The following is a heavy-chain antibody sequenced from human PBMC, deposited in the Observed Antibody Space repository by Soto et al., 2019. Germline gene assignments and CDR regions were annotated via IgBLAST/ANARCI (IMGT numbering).Heavy chain of an antibody. D-gene: IGHD3-10*01. CDR1: GGSISSSNW. CDR3: ARDYYYGSGSYYHYYYYGMDV. CDR2: IYHSGST. J-gene: IGHJ6*02. V-gene: IGHV4-4*02. Sequence: SETLSLTCAVSGGSISSSNWWSWVRQPPGKGLEWYGEIYHSGSTNYNPSLKSRVTISVDKSKNQFSLKLSSVTAADTAVYYCARDYYYGSGSYYHYYYYGMDVWGQGTTVTVSS.